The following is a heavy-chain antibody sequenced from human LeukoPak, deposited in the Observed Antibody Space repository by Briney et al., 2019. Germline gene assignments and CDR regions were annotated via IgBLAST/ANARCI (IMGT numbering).Heavy chain of an antibody. J-gene: IGHJ6*03. V-gene: IGHV4-34*01. D-gene: IGHD3-10*01. CDR2: INHSGST. Sequence: SETLSLTCAVYGGSFSGYYWSWIRQPPGKGLEWIGEINHSGSTYYNPSLKSRVTISVDTSKNQFSLKLSSVTAADTAVYYCEGSGSYRYYYYMDVRGKGTTVTVSS. CDR1: GGSFSGYY. CDR3: EGSGSYRYYYYMDV.